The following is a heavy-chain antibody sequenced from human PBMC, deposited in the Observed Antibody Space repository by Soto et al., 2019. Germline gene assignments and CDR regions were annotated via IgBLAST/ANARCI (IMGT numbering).Heavy chain of an antibody. V-gene: IGHV3-23*01. CDR2: ISGSGGST. CDR1: GFTFSNYA. CDR3: AKDQGSSWYEMVY. Sequence: EVQLLESGGGLVQPGGSLRLSCAASGFTFSNYAVTWVRQAPGKGLEWVSTISGSGGSTYYADSVKGRFTISRDNSKNTLYLQMNSLRAEDTAVYYCAKDQGSSWYEMVYWGQGTLVTVSS. D-gene: IGHD6-13*01. J-gene: IGHJ4*02.